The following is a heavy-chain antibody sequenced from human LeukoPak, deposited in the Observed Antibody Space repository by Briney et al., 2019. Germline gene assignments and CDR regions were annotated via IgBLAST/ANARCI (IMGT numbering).Heavy chain of an antibody. CDR3: ARDGEYYYDSSGNGEYFQH. D-gene: IGHD3-22*01. Sequence: ASVKVSCKASGYTFTSYYMHWVRQAPGQGLEWMGIINPSGGSTSYAQKFRGRVTMTRDMSTSTVYMELSSLRSEDTAVYYCARDGEYYYDSSGNGEYFQHWGQGTLVTVSS. J-gene: IGHJ1*01. V-gene: IGHV1-46*01. CDR1: GYTFTSYY. CDR2: INPSGGST.